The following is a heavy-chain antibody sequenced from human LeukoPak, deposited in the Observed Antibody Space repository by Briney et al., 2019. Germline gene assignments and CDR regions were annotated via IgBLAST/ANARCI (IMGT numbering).Heavy chain of an antibody. V-gene: IGHV4-61*02. Sequence: PSETLSLTCTVSGGSISSSSYYWSWIRQPAGKGPEWIGRIYTSGSTSYNPSLKSRVTMSVDTSKNQFSLKLSSVTAADTAVYYCARVGAAAGAWFDPWGQGTLVTVSS. CDR3: ARVGAAAGAWFDP. CDR2: IYTSGST. CDR1: GGSISSSSYY. J-gene: IGHJ5*02. D-gene: IGHD6-13*01.